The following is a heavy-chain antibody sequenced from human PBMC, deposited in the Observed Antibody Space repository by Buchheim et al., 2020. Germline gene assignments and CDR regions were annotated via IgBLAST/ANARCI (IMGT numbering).Heavy chain of an antibody. Sequence: QVQLVQSGAEVKKPGASVKVSCKASGYTFTGYYMHWVRQAPGQGLEWMGWINPNSGGTNYAQKFQGRVTMTRDTSISTAYMALSRLRSDDTAVYCCASSYDLWSGYYGDYYYYGMDVWGQGTT. CDR2: INPNSGGT. V-gene: IGHV1-2*02. CDR1: GYTFTGYY. CDR3: ASSYDLWSGYYGDYYYYGMDV. D-gene: IGHD3-3*01. J-gene: IGHJ6*02.